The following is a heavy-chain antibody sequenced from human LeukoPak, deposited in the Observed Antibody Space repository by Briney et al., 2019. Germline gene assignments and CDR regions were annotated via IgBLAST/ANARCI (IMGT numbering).Heavy chain of an antibody. V-gene: IGHV3-48*03. CDR1: GFVFSSYE. J-gene: IGHJ4*02. Sequence: GGSLRLSCAASGFVFSSYEMNWVRQAPGKGLQWVSYISTSGTTIHYADSVKGRFTFSRDNAKNLVYLQMSSLRAEDTAVYYCASRQSYGCYDYWGQGTLVTVFS. CDR3: ASRQSYGCYDY. D-gene: IGHD5-12*01. CDR2: ISTSGTTI.